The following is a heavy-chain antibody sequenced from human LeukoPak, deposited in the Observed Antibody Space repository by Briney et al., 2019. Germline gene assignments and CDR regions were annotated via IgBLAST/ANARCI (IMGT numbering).Heavy chain of an antibody. V-gene: IGHV1-2*02. Sequence: ASVKVSCKASGYTFTGYYMHWVRQAPGQGLEWMGWINPNSGGTNYAQKFQGRVTMTRDTSISTAYMELSRLRSDDTAVYYCASFSRFYDSSGYYFLPLNAFDIWGQGTMVTVSS. CDR2: INPNSGGT. D-gene: IGHD3-22*01. J-gene: IGHJ3*02. CDR1: GYTFTGYY. CDR3: ASFSRFYDSSGYYFLPLNAFDI.